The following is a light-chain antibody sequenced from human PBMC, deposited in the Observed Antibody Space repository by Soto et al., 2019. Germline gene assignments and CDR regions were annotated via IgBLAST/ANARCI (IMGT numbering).Light chain of an antibody. CDR2: GAS. CDR1: QSVSGSY. Sequence: EIVLTQSPGTLSLSPGERATLSCRASQSVSGSYLAWYQHKPGQAPRLLIYGASNRATGIPDRFSGSGSGADFTLTISRLEPEDFAVYYCHQYGSSRAFGQGTKVEMK. J-gene: IGKJ1*01. V-gene: IGKV3-20*01. CDR3: HQYGSSRA.